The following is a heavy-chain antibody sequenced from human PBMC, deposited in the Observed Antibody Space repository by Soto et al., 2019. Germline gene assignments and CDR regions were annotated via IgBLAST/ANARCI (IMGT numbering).Heavy chain of an antibody. CDR2: IISIFGTT. Sequence: QVQLVQSGAEVKKPGSSVKVSCKASGGTFSSYVIGWVRQAPGQGLEWMGGIISIFGTTHYAQRFQGRVTITADESPGTADMELSSRRSEDTAVYYCATPLAYAMRGWDGLDVWGQGTTVTVSS. CDR1: GGTFSSYV. J-gene: IGHJ6*02. V-gene: IGHV1-69*01. CDR3: ATPLAYAMRGWDGLDV. D-gene: IGHD2-8*01.